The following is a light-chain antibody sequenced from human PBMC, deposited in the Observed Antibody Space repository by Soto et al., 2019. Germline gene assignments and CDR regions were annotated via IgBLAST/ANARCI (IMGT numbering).Light chain of an antibody. CDR2: EVS. Sequence: QSALTQPASVSGSPGQSITISCTGTSSDVGGYNYVSWYQQHPGKAPKLMIYEVSNRSSGVSNRFSGSKSGNTASLTISGLQAEDEADYYCSSYTSSNTLYVFATGTKVTVL. V-gene: IGLV2-14*01. J-gene: IGLJ1*01. CDR1: SSDVGGYNY. CDR3: SSYTSSNTLYV.